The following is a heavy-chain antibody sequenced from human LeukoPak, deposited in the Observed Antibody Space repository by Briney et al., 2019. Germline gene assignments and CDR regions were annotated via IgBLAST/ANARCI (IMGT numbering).Heavy chain of an antibody. V-gene: IGHV4-4*07. CDR1: GGSISSYY. D-gene: IGHD5-24*01. J-gene: IGHJ4*02. CDR3: ARDRGDGYNPSHFDY. Sequence: SETLSLTCTVSGGSISSYYWSWIRQPAGKGLEWIGRIYTSGSTNYNPSLKSRVTMSVDTPKNQFSLKLSSVTAADTAVYYCARDRGDGYNPSHFDYWGQGTLVTVSS. CDR2: IYTSGST.